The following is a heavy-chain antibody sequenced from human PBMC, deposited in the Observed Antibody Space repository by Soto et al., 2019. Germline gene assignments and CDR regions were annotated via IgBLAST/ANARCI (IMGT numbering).Heavy chain of an antibody. CDR1: GGSISSSSYY. Sequence: SETLSLTCTVSGGSISSSSYYWGWIRQPPGKGLEWIGSIYYSGSTYYNPSLKSRVTISVDTSKNQFSLKLSSVTAADTAVYYCALRMIFGLAGAVEAFYIWGQGTMVPVS. V-gene: IGHV4-39*01. CDR3: ALRMIFGLAGAVEAFYI. D-gene: IGHD3-3*01. CDR2: IYYSGST. J-gene: IGHJ3*02.